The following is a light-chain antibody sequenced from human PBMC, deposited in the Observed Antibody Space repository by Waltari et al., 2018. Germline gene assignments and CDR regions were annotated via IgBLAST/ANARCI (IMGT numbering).Light chain of an antibody. Sequence: DVVMTQSPLSLPVTLGQEASIPCKSSQSLVHRDGNTNLNRFQQRPGQSPRRLVYRVCNRDSGVPDRFSGSGSGTDFTLKISRVEAGDVGVYYCMQGTHWPYTFGQGTKLDI. J-gene: IGKJ2*01. CDR1: QSLVHRDGNTN. CDR2: RVC. V-gene: IGKV2-30*02. CDR3: MQGTHWPYT.